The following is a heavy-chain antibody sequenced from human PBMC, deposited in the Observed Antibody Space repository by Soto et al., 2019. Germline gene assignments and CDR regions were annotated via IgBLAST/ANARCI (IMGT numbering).Heavy chain of an antibody. CDR2: ISGSGGST. V-gene: IGHV3-23*01. CDR3: SKDGGGDSAPDYYYYYMDV. CDR1: GFTFGSFP. Sequence: GGGLRISCSPSGFTFGSFPKSWVPHAPRKGMEWVSAISGSGGSTYYADSVKGRFTISRDNYKNTLYLQMNSLRAEDTAVYYCSKDGGGDSAPDYYYYYMDVWGKGTTVTVSS. J-gene: IGHJ6*03. D-gene: IGHD6-13*01.